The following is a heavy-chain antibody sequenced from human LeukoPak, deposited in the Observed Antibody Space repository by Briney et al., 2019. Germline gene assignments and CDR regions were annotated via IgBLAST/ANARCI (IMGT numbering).Heavy chain of an antibody. Sequence: GGSLRLSCAASGFTFTTYTMSWVRQTPGKGLEWVSFISSSSSAIYYADSVKGRFTISRDNAKNSLFLQMNSLRAEDTAVYYCAREYSSSSGRAFDIWGQGTMVTVSS. D-gene: IGHD6-6*01. V-gene: IGHV3-48*01. CDR3: AREYSSSSGRAFDI. CDR1: GFTFTTYT. J-gene: IGHJ3*02. CDR2: ISSSSSAI.